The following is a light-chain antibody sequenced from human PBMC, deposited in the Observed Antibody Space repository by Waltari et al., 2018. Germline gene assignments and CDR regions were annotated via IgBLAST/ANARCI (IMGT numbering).Light chain of an antibody. J-gene: IGLJ2*01. CDR3: CSYAGTWNVGSDVV. Sequence: HSALTQPASVSGSPGQSITIPCPGASSDVGNYDLSSWSPHPPGNAPQLIIYEVNERPSGVSNRFSGSKSGNTASLTISGLQAGDEAEYYCCSYAGTWNVGSDVVFGGGTRLTVL. CDR1: SSDVGNYDL. V-gene: IGLV2-23*02. CDR2: EVN.